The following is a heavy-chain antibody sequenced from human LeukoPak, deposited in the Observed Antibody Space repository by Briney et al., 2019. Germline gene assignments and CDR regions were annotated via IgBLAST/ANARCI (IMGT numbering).Heavy chain of an antibody. J-gene: IGHJ1*01. CDR2: INSDGSST. CDR3: ARVDTAMVGYFQH. CDR1: GFTFSSYW. D-gene: IGHD5-18*01. Sequence: GGFLRLSCAASGFTFSSYWMHWVRQAPGKGLVWVSRINSDGSSTSYADSVKGRFTISRDNAKNTLYLQMNSLRAEDTAVYYCARVDTAMVGYFQHWGQGTLVTVSS. V-gene: IGHV3-74*01.